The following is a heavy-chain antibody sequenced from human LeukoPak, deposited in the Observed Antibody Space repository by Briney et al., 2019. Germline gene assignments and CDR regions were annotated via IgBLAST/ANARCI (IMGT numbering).Heavy chain of an antibody. V-gene: IGHV1-3*01. J-gene: IGHJ4*02. Sequence: ASVTVSCTASGYTFTSYAMHWVRQAPGQRLEWMGWINAGNGNTKYSQKFQGRVTITRDTSASTAYMELSSLRSEDTAVYYCARDGYNSGGIDYWGQGTLVTVSS. CDR3: ARDGYNSGGIDY. CDR2: INAGNGNT. D-gene: IGHD5-24*01. CDR1: GYTFTSYA.